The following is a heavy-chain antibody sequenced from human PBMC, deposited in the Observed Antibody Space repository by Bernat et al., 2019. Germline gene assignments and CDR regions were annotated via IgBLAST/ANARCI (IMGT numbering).Heavy chain of an antibody. Sequence: QLQLQESGPGLVKPSETLSLTCTVSGGSISSSSYYWGWIRQPPGKGLEWIGSIYYSGSTYYNPSLKSRVTISVDTSKNQFSLKLSSVTAADTAVYYCARGRDYYDSSGPFDYWGQGTLVNVSS. CDR1: GGSISSSSYY. D-gene: IGHD3-22*01. V-gene: IGHV4-39*01. CDR2: IYYSGST. J-gene: IGHJ4*02. CDR3: ARGRDYYDSSGPFDY.